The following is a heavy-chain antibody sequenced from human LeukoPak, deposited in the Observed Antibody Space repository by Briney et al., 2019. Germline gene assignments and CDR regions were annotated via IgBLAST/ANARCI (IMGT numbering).Heavy chain of an antibody. V-gene: IGHV3-23*01. CDR1: GFTFSSYA. D-gene: IGHD3-22*01. J-gene: IGHJ4*02. CDR3: AKQKRFYYDSSGSISPSYYFDY. Sequence: PGGSLRLSCASSGFTFSSYAMSGVRQAPGKGLEWVSAISGSGGSTYYADSVKGRFTISRDNSKNTLYLQMNSLRAEDTAVYYCAKQKRFYYDSSGSISPSYYFDYWGQGTLVTVSS. CDR2: ISGSGGST.